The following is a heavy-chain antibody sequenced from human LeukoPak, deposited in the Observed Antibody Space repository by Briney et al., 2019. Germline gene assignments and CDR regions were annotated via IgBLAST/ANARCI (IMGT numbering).Heavy chain of an antibody. J-gene: IGHJ4*02. CDR1: GFTFSSYA. CDR2: ISGTGGST. D-gene: IGHD6-6*01. Sequence: PGGSLRLSCAASGFTFSSYAMSWVRQAPGEGREWVSGISGTGGSTYYTDSVKGRFTISRDNYKNTLYLQGNSLRAEDTAIYYGAKSSLKYYFDSWGQGTLVTVSS. CDR3: AKSSLKYYFDS. V-gene: IGHV3-23*01.